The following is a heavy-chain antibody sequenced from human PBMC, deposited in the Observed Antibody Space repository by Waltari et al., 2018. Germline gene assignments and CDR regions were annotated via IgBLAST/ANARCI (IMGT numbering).Heavy chain of an antibody. D-gene: IGHD2-15*01. CDR1: GGSISSSSYY. V-gene: IGHV4-39*01. J-gene: IGHJ3*02. Sequence: QLQLQESGPGLVKPSETLSLTCTVSGGSISSSSYYWGWIRQPPGKGLEWIGSIYYSGSTYYNPSLKSRVTISVDTSKNQFSLKLSSVTAADTAVYYCVVVVVAATHVGAFDIWGQGTMVTVSS. CDR3: VVVVVAATHVGAFDI. CDR2: IYYSGST.